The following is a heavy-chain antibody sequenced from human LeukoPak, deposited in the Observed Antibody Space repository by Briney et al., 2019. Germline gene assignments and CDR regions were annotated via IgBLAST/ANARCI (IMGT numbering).Heavy chain of an antibody. D-gene: IGHD2-21*02. CDR2: INTNTGNP. Sequence: ASVKVSCKASGYIFKSYAMNWVRQAPGQGLEWMGWINTNTGNPTYAQGFTGRFVFSLDTSVSTAYLQINSLKAEDSAVYYCARDLVVVTANRPDAFDIWGQGTVVTVSS. CDR3: ARDLVVVTANRPDAFDI. CDR1: GYIFKSYA. J-gene: IGHJ3*02. V-gene: IGHV7-4-1*02.